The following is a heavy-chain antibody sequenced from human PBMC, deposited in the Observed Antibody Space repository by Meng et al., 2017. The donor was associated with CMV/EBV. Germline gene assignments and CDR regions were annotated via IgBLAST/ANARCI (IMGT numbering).Heavy chain of an antibody. CDR2: ITPLFGTS. J-gene: IGHJ1*01. CDR1: GGTFSSYS. V-gene: IGHV1-69*01. D-gene: IGHD3-10*01. Sequence: QIQLVQSGAEVKKPGSSVKVSRKASGGTFSSYSISWVRQAPGQGLEWMGAITPLFGTSTYAEKFQGRVMITADESTSTAYMELSSLKSDDTAVYYCAREKIISRFAYFHHWGQGTLVTVSS. CDR3: AREKIISRFAYFHH.